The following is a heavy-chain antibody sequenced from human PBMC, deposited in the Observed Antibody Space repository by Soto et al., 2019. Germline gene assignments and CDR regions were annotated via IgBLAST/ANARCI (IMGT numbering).Heavy chain of an antibody. CDR3: VRAPEQRPFDY. Sequence: EVQLVESGGGLVQPGGSLRLSCAASGFTLSDNWIHWVRRVPGKGLGWVSRTNSDGSSVTYADSVQGRFTLSRDNAKKTWFLQMDSLRVEDTAMYYCVRAPEQRPFDYWGQGTLVTVSS. D-gene: IGHD6-25*01. CDR1: GFTLSDNW. V-gene: IGHV3-74*03. CDR2: TNSDGSSV. J-gene: IGHJ4*02.